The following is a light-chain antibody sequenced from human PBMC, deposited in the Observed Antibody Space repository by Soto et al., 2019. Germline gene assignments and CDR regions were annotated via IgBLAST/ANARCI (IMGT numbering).Light chain of an antibody. V-gene: IGKV1-5*01. CDR3: QQLNSYPIT. Sequence: DIQMTQSPSTLSGSVGDRVTITCRASQTISSWLAWYQQKPGKAPKVLIYDASSLESGVPSRFSGSGSGTEFTLTISSLQPDDFATYYCQQLNSYPITFGQGTRLENK. J-gene: IGKJ5*01. CDR1: QTISSW. CDR2: DAS.